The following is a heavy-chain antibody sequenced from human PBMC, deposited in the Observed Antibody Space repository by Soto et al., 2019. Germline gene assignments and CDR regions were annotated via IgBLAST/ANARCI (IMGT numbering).Heavy chain of an antibody. CDR3: ARRGDGYNHYYYGMDV. J-gene: IGHJ6*02. V-gene: IGHV4-39*01. D-gene: IGHD5-12*01. CDR1: GGSISSSSYY. CDR2: IYYSGST. Sequence: QLQLQESGPGLVKPSETLSLTCTVSGGSISSSSYYWGWIRQPPGKGLEWIGSIYYSGSTYYNPALKSRVTISVDTATNPFSLKLSSVTAADTAVYYCARRGDGYNHYYYGMDVWGQGTTVTVSS.